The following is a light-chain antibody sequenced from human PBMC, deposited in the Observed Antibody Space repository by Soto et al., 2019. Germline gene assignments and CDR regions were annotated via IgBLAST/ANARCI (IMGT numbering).Light chain of an antibody. V-gene: IGKV1-27*01. CDR2: AAS. CDR3: HEYNDAPLT. J-gene: IGKJ4*02. CDR1: QGISNY. Sequence: DIQMTQSPSSLSASVGDRVTISCRAGQGISNYLAWYQQKPGQVPKLLIYAASTLQSGVSSRFSGSGSGTDVTLTISSLQPADVATYYCHEYNDAPLTVGGGTKVEIK.